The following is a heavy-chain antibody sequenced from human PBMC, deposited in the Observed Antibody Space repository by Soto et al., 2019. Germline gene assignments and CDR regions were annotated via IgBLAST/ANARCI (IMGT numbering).Heavy chain of an antibody. D-gene: IGHD2-2*01. V-gene: IGHV4-30-2*01. CDR2: IYHSGST. CDR3: AREGVVEMATIGDFQH. Sequence: QLQLQESGSGLVKPSQTLSLTCAVSGGSISSGGYSWSWIRQPPGKGLEWIGYIYHSGSTYYNPSLKSRVTISVDRSKNQFSLKLSSVTAADTAVYYCAREGVVEMATIGDFQHWGQGTLVTVSS. J-gene: IGHJ1*01. CDR1: GGSISSGGYS.